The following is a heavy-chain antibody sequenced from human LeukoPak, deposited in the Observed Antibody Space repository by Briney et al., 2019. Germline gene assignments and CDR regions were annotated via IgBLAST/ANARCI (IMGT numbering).Heavy chain of an antibody. CDR3: ATLVTFGAFDV. J-gene: IGHJ3*01. CDR1: GFTFSNYW. Sequence: PGGSLRLSCAASGFTFSNYWMYWVRQAPGKGLVWVSRIKPDGSSTSYADSVKGRFTISRDNAKNTLYLQMNSLRAEDTAVHYCATLVTFGAFDVWGQGTVVTVSS. V-gene: IGHV3-74*01. D-gene: IGHD4-11*01. CDR2: IKPDGSST.